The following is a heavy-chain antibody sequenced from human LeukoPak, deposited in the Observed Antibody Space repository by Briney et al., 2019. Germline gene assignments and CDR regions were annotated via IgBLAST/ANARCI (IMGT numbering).Heavy chain of an antibody. CDR3: ARSHHIAAAGGSAFDI. Sequence: SETLSLTCTVSGGSISSSSYYWGWIRQPPGKGLEWIGSIYYSGSTYYNPSLKSRVTISVDTSKNQFSLKLSSVTAADTAVYYCARSHHIAAAGGSAFDIWGQGTMVTVSS. CDR1: GGSISSSSYY. V-gene: IGHV4-39*07. CDR2: IYYSGST. J-gene: IGHJ3*02. D-gene: IGHD6-13*01.